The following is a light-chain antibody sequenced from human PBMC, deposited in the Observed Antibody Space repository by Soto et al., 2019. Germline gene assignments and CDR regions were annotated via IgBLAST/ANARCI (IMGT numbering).Light chain of an antibody. CDR1: QDISNY. J-gene: IGKJ4*01. Sequence: DIQMTQSPSSLSASVGDRVAITCQASQDISNYLNWYQQKPGKAPKLLIYDASNLETGVPSRFSGSGSGTDFTFTISSLQHEDIATYYCQQYDNLHFTLGGGTKADIK. CDR2: DAS. CDR3: QQYDNLHFT. V-gene: IGKV1-33*01.